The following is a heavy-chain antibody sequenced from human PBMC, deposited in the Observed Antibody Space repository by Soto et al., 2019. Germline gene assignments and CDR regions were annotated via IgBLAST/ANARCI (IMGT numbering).Heavy chain of an antibody. J-gene: IGHJ6*03. CDR1: GGSISSREYF. V-gene: IGHV4-39*01. Sequence: PSETLSLTCVVSGGSISSREYFWGWTRQPPGKGLEWIGTIYYTGDTYYNPSLKSRVTISLDTSTNQVSLKLRFVTAADTAVYYCASQSPISAQYMDVWGKGTTVTVSS. CDR2: IYYTGDT. D-gene: IGHD3-3*01. CDR3: ASQSPISAQYMDV.